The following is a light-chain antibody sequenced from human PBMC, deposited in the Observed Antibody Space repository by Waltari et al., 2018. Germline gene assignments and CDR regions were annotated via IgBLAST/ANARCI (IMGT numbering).Light chain of an antibody. CDR3: QQSYSTPLT. CDR1: QSISSY. Sequence: DIQMTQPPSSLSASVGDRVTITCRASQSISSYLNWYQQKPGKAPKLLIYAASSLQSGVPSRFSGSGSGTDFTLTISSLQPEDFATYYCQQSYSTPLTFGGXTXVEIK. J-gene: IGKJ4*01. V-gene: IGKV1-39*01. CDR2: AAS.